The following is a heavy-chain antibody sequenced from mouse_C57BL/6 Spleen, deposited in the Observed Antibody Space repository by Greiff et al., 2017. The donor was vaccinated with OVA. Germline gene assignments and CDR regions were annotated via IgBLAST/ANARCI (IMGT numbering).Heavy chain of an antibody. CDR1: GYTFTSYW. CDR2: IDPSDSET. V-gene: IGHV1-52*01. CDR3: ARESYYGSSYRYFDV. D-gene: IGHD1-1*01. J-gene: IGHJ1*03. Sequence: VQLQQPGAELVRPGSSVKLSCKASGYTFTSYWMHWVKQRPIQGLEWIGNIDPSDSETHYNQKFKDKATLTVDKSSSTAYMQLSSLTSEDSAVYYCARESYYGSSYRYFDVWGTGTTVTVSS.